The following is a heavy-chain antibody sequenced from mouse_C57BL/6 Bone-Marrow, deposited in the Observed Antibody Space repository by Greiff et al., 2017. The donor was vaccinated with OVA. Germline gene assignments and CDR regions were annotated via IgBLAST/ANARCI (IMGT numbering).Heavy chain of an antibody. D-gene: IGHD1-1*01. CDR2: IYPGDGDT. V-gene: IGHV1-82*01. CDR3: AKEGALITRDFDV. J-gene: IGHJ1*03. CDR1: GYAFSSSW. Sequence: VQLKESGPELVKPGASVKISCKASGYAFSSSWMNWVKQRPGKGLEWIGRIYPGDGDTNYNGKFKGKATLTADKSSSTAYMQLSSLTSEDSAVYFCAKEGALITRDFDVWGTGTTVTVSS.